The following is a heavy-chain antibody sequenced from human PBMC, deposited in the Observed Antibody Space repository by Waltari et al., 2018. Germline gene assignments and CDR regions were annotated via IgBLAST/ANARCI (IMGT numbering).Heavy chain of an antibody. CDR1: GFTFSSYW. CDR3: ARAGRTANWFDP. Sequence: EVQLVESGGGLVQPGGSLRLSCAASGFTFSSYWMHWARQAPGKGLVWVSRINSDGSSTTDADSVKGRFTISRDNAKNTLYLQMNSLRAEDTAVYYCARAGRTANWFDPWGQGTLVTVSS. CDR2: INSDGSST. J-gene: IGHJ5*02. V-gene: IGHV3-74*01.